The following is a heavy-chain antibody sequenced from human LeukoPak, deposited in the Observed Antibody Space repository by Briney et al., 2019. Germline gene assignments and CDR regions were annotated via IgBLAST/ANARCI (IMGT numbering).Heavy chain of an antibody. V-gene: IGHV3-23*01. J-gene: IGHJ4*02. Sequence: LGGSLRLSCAASGFTFSSYAMSWVRQAPGKGLEWVSAISGSGDSTYYADSVKGRFTISRDNSKNTLYLQMNSLRAEDTAVYYCVREGYSSGWFRNWGQGTLVIVSS. CDR3: VREGYSSGWFRN. D-gene: IGHD6-19*01. CDR2: ISGSGDST. CDR1: GFTFSSYA.